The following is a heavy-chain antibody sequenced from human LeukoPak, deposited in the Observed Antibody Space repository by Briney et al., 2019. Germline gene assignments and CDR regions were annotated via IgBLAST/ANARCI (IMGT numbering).Heavy chain of an antibody. CDR1: GYTFTSYY. CDR2: ISAYNGNT. D-gene: IGHD3-10*01. Sequence: GASVKVSCKASGYTFTSYYMHWVRQAPGQGLEWMGWISAYNGNTNYAQKLQGRVTMTTDTSTSTAYMELRSLRSDDTAVYYCARAGSMVRGVIIGNNWFDPWGQGTLVTVSS. J-gene: IGHJ5*02. V-gene: IGHV1-18*04. CDR3: ARAGSMVRGVIIGNNWFDP.